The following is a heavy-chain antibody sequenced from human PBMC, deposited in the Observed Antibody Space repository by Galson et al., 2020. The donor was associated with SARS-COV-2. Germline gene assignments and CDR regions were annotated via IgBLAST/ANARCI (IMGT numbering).Heavy chain of an antibody. J-gene: IGHJ6*02. D-gene: IGHD3-16*02. CDR1: GYTFTSYD. Sequence: ASVKVSCKASGYTFTSYDINWVRQATGQGLEWMGWMNPNSGNTGYAQKFQGRVTMTRNTSISTAYMELSSLRSEDTAVYYCARADDFVWGGYRFKSAGMDVGGQGTTVTVSS. CDR2: MNPNSGNT. V-gene: IGHV1-8*01. CDR3: ARADDFVWGGYRFKSAGMDV.